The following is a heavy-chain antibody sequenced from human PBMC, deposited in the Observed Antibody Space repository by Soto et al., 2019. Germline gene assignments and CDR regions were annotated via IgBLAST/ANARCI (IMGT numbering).Heavy chain of an antibody. D-gene: IGHD3-22*01. CDR3: ARGKHSSGYQLFDY. J-gene: IGHJ4*02. CDR1: GGSISSGGYY. V-gene: IGHV4-31*03. CDR2: IYYSGST. Sequence: QVQLQESGPGLVKPSQTLSLTCTVSGGSISSGGYYWSWIRQHPGKGLEWIGYIYYSGSTYYNPSLKSRVTXXVXTXTNQFSLKLSSVTAADTAVYYCARGKHSSGYQLFDYWGQGTLVTVSS.